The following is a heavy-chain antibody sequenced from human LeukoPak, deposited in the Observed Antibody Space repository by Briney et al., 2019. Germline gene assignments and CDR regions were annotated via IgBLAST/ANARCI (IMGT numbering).Heavy chain of an antibody. Sequence: ASVKVSCKASGYVFTDYSIHWVRQAPGQGLEGVGWINPKSGGTNSAQKFQGRVTMTRDTSITTAYMELSRLTSDDTAVYYCSRGSITNWNWFDPWGQGTLVTVSS. CDR3: SRGSITNWNWFDP. CDR1: GYVFTDYS. J-gene: IGHJ5*02. CDR2: INPKSGGT. V-gene: IGHV1-2*02. D-gene: IGHD1-1*01.